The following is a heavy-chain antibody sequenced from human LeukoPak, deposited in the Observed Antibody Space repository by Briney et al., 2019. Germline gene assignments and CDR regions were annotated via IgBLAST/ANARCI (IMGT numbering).Heavy chain of an antibody. D-gene: IGHD3-3*01. CDR2: IWYDGSNK. CDR3: ARDKDFWSGYYNDY. V-gene: IGHV3-33*01. J-gene: IGHJ4*02. Sequence: PGGSLRLSCAASGFTFSSYGMHWVRQAPGKGQEWVAVIWYDGSNKYYADSVKGRFTISRDNSKNTLYLQMNSLRAEDTAVYYCARDKDFWSGYYNDYWGQGTLVTVSS. CDR1: GFTFSSYG.